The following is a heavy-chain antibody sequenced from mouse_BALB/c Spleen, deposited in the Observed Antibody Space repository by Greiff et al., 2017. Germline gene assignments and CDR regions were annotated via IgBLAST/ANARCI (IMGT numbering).Heavy chain of an antibody. Sequence: EVQGVESGGGLVQPGGSRKLSCAASGFTFSSFLMHWVRQAPEKGLEWVAYISSGSSTIYYADTVKGRFTISRDNPKNTLFLQMTSLRSEDTAMYYCARNGYYYYAMDYWGQGTSVTVSS. V-gene: IGHV5-17*02. CDR1: GFTFSSFL. CDR2: ISSGSSTI. J-gene: IGHJ4*01. D-gene: IGHD2-3*01. CDR3: ARNGYYYYAMDY.